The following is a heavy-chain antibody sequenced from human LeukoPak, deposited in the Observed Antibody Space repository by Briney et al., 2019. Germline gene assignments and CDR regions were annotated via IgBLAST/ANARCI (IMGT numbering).Heavy chain of an antibody. CDR3: ARDRMDTGTYFDY. V-gene: IGHV1-2*02. CDR1: GYTFTGYY. D-gene: IGHD5-18*01. CDR2: INPNSGGT. Sequence: ASVKVSCKASGYTFTGYYMRWVRQAPGQGLEWMGWINPNSGGTNYAQKLQGRVTMTTDTSTSTAYMELRSLRSDDTAMYYCARDRMDTGTYFDYWGQGTLVTVSS. J-gene: IGHJ4*02.